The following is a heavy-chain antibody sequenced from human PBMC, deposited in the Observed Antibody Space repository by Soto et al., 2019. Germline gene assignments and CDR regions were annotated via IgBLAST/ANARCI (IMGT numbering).Heavy chain of an antibody. Sequence: GGSLRLSCVASGFTFRTYDMHWVRQPTGEGLEWISTIDTAGHTYYLGSVKGRFTVSRENAENSLYLQMNSLGAGDTAVYYCARERYYGLGSYSYYYGMDVWGQGTPVTV. CDR1: GFTFRTYD. V-gene: IGHV3-13*01. CDR3: ARERYYGLGSYSYYYGMDV. CDR2: IDTAGHT. J-gene: IGHJ6*02. D-gene: IGHD3-10*01.